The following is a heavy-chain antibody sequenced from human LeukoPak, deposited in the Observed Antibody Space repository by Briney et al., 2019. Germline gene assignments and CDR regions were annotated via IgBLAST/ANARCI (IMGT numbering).Heavy chain of an antibody. D-gene: IGHD4-23*01. Sequence: SETLSLTCTVSGGSISSYYWSWIRQPPGKGLEWIGYIYYSGSTNYNPSLKSRVTISVDTSKNQFSLKLSSVPAADTAVYYCARVQAYGGKGYFDYWGQGTLVTVSS. J-gene: IGHJ4*02. CDR3: ARVQAYGGKGYFDY. CDR1: GGSISSYY. CDR2: IYYSGST. V-gene: IGHV4-59*01.